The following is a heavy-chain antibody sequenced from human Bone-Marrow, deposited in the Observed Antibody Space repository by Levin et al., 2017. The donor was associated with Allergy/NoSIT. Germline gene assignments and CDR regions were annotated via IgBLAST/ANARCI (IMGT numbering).Heavy chain of an antibody. Sequence: GGSLRLSCAASGFTFSDYYMTWIRQAPGKGLEWVSTISSTGSTIYYADSVKGRFTISRDNAKNSLFLQMNSLRADDTAVYYCATGAWAFDAFHIWGQGTMVTVSS. V-gene: IGHV3-11*01. J-gene: IGHJ3*02. CDR2: ISSTGSTI. CDR3: ATGAWAFDAFHI. D-gene: IGHD7-27*01. CDR1: GFTFSDYY.